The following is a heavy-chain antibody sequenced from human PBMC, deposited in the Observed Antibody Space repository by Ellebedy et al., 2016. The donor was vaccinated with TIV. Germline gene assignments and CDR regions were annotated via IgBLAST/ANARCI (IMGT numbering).Heavy chain of an antibody. J-gene: IGHJ6*02. Sequence: AASVKVSCKASGYTFTSYYMHWVRQAPGQGLEWMGIINPSGGSTSYAQKFQGRVTMTRDTSTSTVYMELSSLRSEDTAVYYCASGYLTLSGSYYYGMDVWGQGTTVTVSS. CDR3: ASGYLTLSGSYYYGMDV. V-gene: IGHV1-46*01. D-gene: IGHD1-26*01. CDR1: GYTFTSYY. CDR2: INPSGGST.